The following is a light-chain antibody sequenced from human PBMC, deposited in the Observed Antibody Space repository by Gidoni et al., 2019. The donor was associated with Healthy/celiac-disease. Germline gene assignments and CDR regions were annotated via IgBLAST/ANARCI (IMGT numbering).Light chain of an antibody. CDR1: QSVSSY. Sequence: ELVLTQSPSTLSFSPGERATLSCRASQSVSSYLAWYQQKPGKAPRLLIYDASNRATGIPARFSGSGSGTDFTLTISSLEPEDFAVYYCQQRSNWPRLTFXGXTKVEIK. CDR2: DAS. V-gene: IGKV3-11*01. J-gene: IGKJ4*01. CDR3: QQRSNWPRLT.